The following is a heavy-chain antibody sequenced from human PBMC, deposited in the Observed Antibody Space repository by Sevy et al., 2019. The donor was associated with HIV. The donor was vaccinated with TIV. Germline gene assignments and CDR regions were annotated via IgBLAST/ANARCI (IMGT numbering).Heavy chain of an antibody. CDR1: GFTFDDYA. D-gene: IGHD1-26*01. CDR2: ISWNSGSI. CDR3: ANDMGVSGSQNLDY. Sequence: GGSLRLSCAASGFTFDDYARHWVRQAPGKGLEWVSGISWNSGSIGYVDSVKGRFTISGDNAKNSLYLQMNSLRAEDTALYYCANDMGVSGSQNLDYWGQGTLVTVSS. V-gene: IGHV3-9*01. J-gene: IGHJ4*02.